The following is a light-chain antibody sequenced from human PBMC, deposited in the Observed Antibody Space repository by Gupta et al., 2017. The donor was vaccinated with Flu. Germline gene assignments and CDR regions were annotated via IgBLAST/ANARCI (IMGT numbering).Light chain of an antibody. CDR1: SSDVGGYNY. V-gene: IGLV2-14*01. J-gene: IGLJ2*01. CDR3: SSYTSSSTVV. Sequence: QSALTQPATVSGSPGPSITVSPTLTSSDVGGYNYLSWYQQHPSKAPNLMFYEVSNRPSGVSNRFAGSKAGNTAPLTISGLQAEDAADYYGSSYTSSSTVVFGGGTKLTVL. CDR2: EVS.